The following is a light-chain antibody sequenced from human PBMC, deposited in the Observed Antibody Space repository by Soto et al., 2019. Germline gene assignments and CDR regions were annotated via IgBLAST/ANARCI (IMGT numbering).Light chain of an antibody. CDR1: QSISSY. Sequence: DIQMTQSPSSLSASVGDRVTITCPASQSISSYLNWYQQKPGKAPKLLIYAASSLQSGVPSRFSGSGSGTDFTITISSLQPEDFATYYCQQSYSTPPYTFGQGTKLEIK. CDR2: AAS. CDR3: QQSYSTPPYT. V-gene: IGKV1-39*01. J-gene: IGKJ2*01.